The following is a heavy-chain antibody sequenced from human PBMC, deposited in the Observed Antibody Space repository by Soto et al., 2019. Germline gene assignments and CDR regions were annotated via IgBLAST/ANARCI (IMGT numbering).Heavy chain of an antibody. Sequence: QVQLQESGPGLVKPSQTLSLTCTVSGGSVSSDDHYWNWIRQPPGKGLEWIGYIFYSGSAFYNPSLQSRVTISVEPSNNQFSLKMKSVTAADTAVYYFARSPYSYGFNLWGQGTLVTVSS. CDR3: ARSPYSYGFNL. J-gene: IGHJ4*02. D-gene: IGHD5-18*01. V-gene: IGHV4-30-4*01. CDR2: IFYSGSA. CDR1: GGSVSSDDHY.